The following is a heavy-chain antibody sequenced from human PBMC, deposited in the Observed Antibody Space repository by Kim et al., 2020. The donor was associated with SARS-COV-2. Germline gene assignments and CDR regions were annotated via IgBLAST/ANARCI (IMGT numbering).Heavy chain of an antibody. CDR3: ADVIVAGYY. V-gene: IGHV3-23*01. D-gene: IGHD5-12*01. CDR2: GSP. J-gene: IGHJ4*02. Sequence: GSPNTAASVNGRFTTSKDNSKKTLYLQMNSLRAEDTAVYYCADVIVAGYYWGQGALVTVSS.